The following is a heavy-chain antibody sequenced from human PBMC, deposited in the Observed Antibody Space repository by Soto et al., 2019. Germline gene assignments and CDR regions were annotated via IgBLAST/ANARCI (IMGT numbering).Heavy chain of an antibody. V-gene: IGHV4-31*03. CDR2: IYYSGST. J-gene: IGHJ4*02. D-gene: IGHD3-10*01. Sequence: QVQLQESGPGLVKPSQTLSLTCTVSGCSISSGGYYWSWIRQHPGKGLEWIGYIYYSGSTYYNPSLQSRVTISVDTSKNQFSLKLSSVTAADTAVYYCARSRYGSGSYLIDYWVQGTLVTVSS. CDR1: GCSISSGGYY. CDR3: ARSRYGSGSYLIDY.